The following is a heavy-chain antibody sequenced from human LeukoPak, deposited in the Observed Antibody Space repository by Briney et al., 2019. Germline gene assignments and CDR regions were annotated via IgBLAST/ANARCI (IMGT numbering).Heavy chain of an antibody. V-gene: IGHV3-21*01. CDR1: GFIFSDCN. D-gene: IGHD3-22*01. CDR3: VRDERSAGYDY. Sequence: PGGSLRLSCAASGFIFSDCNMNWVRQATGKGLEWVSSISTSSSYIYYADSVRGRFTISRDNAKNSLYLQMNSLRAEDTAVYYYVRDERSAGYDYWGQGTLVTVSS. J-gene: IGHJ4*02. CDR2: ISTSSSYI.